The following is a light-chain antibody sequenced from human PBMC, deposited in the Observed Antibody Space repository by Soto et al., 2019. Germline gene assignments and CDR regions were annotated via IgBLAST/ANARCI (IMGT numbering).Light chain of an antibody. V-gene: IGKV3-20*01. CDR2: GAS. CDR1: QSVISNY. CDR3: QQYGSSLLT. Sequence: EIVLTQSPGTLSLSPGERATLPCRPIQSVISNYLAWYQQKPGQAPRVLIYGASSRATGIPDRFSGGGSGTDFTLTISRLETEDFAVYYCQQYGSSLLTFGPGTKVDIK. J-gene: IGKJ3*01.